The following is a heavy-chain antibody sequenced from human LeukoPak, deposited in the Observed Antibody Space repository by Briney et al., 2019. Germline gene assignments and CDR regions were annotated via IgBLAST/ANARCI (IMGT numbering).Heavy chain of an antibody. V-gene: IGHV1-2*02. CDR1: GHTFTGNY. Sequence: GASVKVSCKASGHTFTGNYVYWARQAPGQGLEWMGWMNPNVGGANFPQKFQGRVTVTSDPAISAAYMELRRLRSDDTAVYYCARGVFGESLESWGRGTLVTVSS. CDR2: MNPNVGGA. D-gene: IGHD3-10*02. J-gene: IGHJ4*02. CDR3: ARGVFGESLES.